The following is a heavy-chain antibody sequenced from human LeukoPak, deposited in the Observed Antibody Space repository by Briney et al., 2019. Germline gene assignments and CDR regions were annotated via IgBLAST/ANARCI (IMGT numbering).Heavy chain of an antibody. CDR3: ARQLRYSGSYSFDY. CDR2: ISHSGTT. CDR1: GGSISSYS. D-gene: IGHD1-26*01. J-gene: IGHJ4*02. Sequence: NPSETLSLTCIVSGGSISSYSWSWIRQSPGKGLEWVGYISHSGTTSYNSYLRSRVTISVDTSKNQLSLKLSSVTAADTAVYYCARQLRYSGSYSFDYWGQGTLVTVSS. V-gene: IGHV4-59*08.